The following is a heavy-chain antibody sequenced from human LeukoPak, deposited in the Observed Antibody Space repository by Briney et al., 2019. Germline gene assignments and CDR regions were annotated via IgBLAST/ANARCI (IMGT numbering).Heavy chain of an antibody. Sequence: PGGSLRLSCAASGFTVSSNYMSWVRQATGKGLEWVSVIYSGGSTYYADSVKGRFNISRDNSKNTLYLQMNSLRAEDTAVYYCARSYGDGRLYYMDVWGKGATVTVSS. CDR3: ARSYGDGRLYYMDV. V-gene: IGHV3-53*01. CDR1: GFTVSSNY. CDR2: IYSGGST. J-gene: IGHJ6*03. D-gene: IGHD4-17*01.